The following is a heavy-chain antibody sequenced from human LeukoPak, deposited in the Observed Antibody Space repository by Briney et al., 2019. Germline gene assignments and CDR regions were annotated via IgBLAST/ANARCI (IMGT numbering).Heavy chain of an antibody. CDR2: IDPSDSYT. D-gene: IGHD6-19*01. J-gene: IGHJ3*02. CDR3: ARPQWLVRGDDAFDI. V-gene: IGHV5-10-1*01. Sequence: GEPLQISCKGSGSIFTSYWISWVRQLPGKGLEWMGRIDPSDSYTNYSPSFQGHVTISADKSISTAYLQWSSLKASDTAMYYCARPQWLVRGDDAFDIWGQGTMVTVSS. CDR1: GSIFTSYW.